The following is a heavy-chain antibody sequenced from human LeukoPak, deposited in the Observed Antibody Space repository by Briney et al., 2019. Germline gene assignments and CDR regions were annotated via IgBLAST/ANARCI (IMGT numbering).Heavy chain of an antibody. CDR2: MNPNSGNT. D-gene: IGHD1-26*01. Sequence: ASVKVSCKASGYTFTSYDINWVRQATGQGLEWMGWMNPNSGNTGYAQKFQGRVTMTRNTSISTAYMELSSLRSEDTAVYFCARDAVVGLGVAFDIWGQGAMVAVSP. CDR3: ARDAVVGLGVAFDI. J-gene: IGHJ3*02. V-gene: IGHV1-8*01. CDR1: GYTFTSYD.